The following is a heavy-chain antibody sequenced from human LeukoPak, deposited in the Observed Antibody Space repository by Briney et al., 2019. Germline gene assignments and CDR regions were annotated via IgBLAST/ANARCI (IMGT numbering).Heavy chain of an antibody. J-gene: IGHJ4*02. CDR1: GFTFSSYE. CDR3: ARYNWNDVGLGY. CDR2: ISSSGSTI. Sequence: GGSLRLSCAASGFTFSSYEMNWVRQAPGKGLEWVSYISSSGSTIYYADSVKGRFTISRDNAKNSLYLQMNSLRAEDTAVYYCARYNWNDVGLGYWGQGTLVTVSS. D-gene: IGHD1-20*01. V-gene: IGHV3-48*03.